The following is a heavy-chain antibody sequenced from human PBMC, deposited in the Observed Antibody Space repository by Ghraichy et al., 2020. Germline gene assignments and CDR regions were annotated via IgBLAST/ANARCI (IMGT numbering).Heavy chain of an antibody. CDR1: GGSISSSSYY. Sequence: SQTLSLTCTVSGGSISSSSYYWGWIRQPPGKGLEWIGSIYYSGSTYYNPSLKSRVTISVDTSKNQFSLKLSSVTAADTAVYYCASTYTMIVIGDAFDIWGQGTMVTVSS. CDR3: ASTYTMIVIGDAFDI. CDR2: IYYSGST. J-gene: IGHJ3*02. D-gene: IGHD3-22*01. V-gene: IGHV4-39*01.